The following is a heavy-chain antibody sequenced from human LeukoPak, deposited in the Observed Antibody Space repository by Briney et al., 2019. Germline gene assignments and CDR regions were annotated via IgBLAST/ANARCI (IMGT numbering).Heavy chain of an antibody. CDR3: TTALYCSSTSCFSY. D-gene: IGHD2-2*01. CDR2: IKSKTDGGTT. Sequence: GGSLRLYCAASGFTFSNAWMSWVRQAPGKGLEWVGRIKSKTDGGTTDYAAPVKGRFTISRDDSKNTLYLQMNSLKTEDTAVYYCTTALYCSSTSCFSYWGQGTLVTVSS. V-gene: IGHV3-15*01. J-gene: IGHJ4*02. CDR1: GFTFSNAW.